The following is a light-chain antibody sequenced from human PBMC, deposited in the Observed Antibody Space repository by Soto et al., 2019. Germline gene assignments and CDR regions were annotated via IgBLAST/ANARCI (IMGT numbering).Light chain of an antibody. CDR2: GAS. J-gene: IGKJ2*01. CDR3: QRYNSGPLYT. V-gene: IGKV3-15*01. Sequence: EIVMTQSPDTLSVSPGERATLSCRASQSISSNLAWYQQKLGQPPRLLIYGASTRATGIAARFSGSGSGIEFTLTISSLQSEDFAVYYCQRYNSGPLYTFGQGTKLEIK. CDR1: QSISSN.